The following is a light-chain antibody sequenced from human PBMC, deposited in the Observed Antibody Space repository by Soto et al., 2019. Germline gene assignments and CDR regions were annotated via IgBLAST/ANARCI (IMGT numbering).Light chain of an antibody. Sequence: EMVLTQSPGTLSLSPGERATLSGRASQSLTSTYLAWYQQKPGPAPRLLIYGASSRDTGIPDRFSGSGSGTDFTLTISRLEPEDFAVYYCQQYESSPPSYTFGQGTKLEIK. J-gene: IGKJ2*01. V-gene: IGKV3-20*01. CDR1: QSLTSTY. CDR3: QQYESSPPSYT. CDR2: GAS.